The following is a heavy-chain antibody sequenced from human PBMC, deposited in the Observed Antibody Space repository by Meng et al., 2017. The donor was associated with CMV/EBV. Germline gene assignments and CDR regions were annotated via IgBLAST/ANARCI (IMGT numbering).Heavy chain of an antibody. J-gene: IGHJ6*02. CDR2: MNPNSGNT. Sequence: ASVKVSCKASGYTFTSYDINWVRQATGQGLEWMGWMNPNSGNTGYAQKFQGRVTITRYTSISTAYMELSSLRSEDTAVYYCARSGARYYETYYDFWSGYYYYYYGMDVWGQGTTVTVSS. CDR3: ARSGARYYETYYDFWSGYYYYYYGMDV. D-gene: IGHD3-3*01. CDR1: GYTFTSYD. V-gene: IGHV1-8*03.